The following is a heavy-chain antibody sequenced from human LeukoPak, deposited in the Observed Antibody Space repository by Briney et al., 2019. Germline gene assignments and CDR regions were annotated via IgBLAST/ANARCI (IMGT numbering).Heavy chain of an antibody. V-gene: IGHV3-23*01. CDR2: ISGSGSTT. CDR3: AKDASSGYTTL. D-gene: IGHD3-22*01. Sequence: GGSLRLSCAVSGFTFSSYGMSWVRQAPGKGPEWVSAISGSGSTTYYADSVKGRFTISRDNSKNTLYLQMNSLRAEDTAVYYCAKDASSGYTTLWGQGTLVTVSS. CDR1: GFTFSSYG. J-gene: IGHJ4*02.